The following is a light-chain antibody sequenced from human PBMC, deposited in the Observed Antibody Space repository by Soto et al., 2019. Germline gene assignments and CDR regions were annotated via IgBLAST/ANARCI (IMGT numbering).Light chain of an antibody. CDR2: DAS. V-gene: IGKV1-5*01. Sequence: DIQMTQSPSTLSASVGDRVTITCRASQSISSWLAWYQQKPGKAPKLLIYDASSLESGVPSRFSGSGSGTEFTLTICSLQPDDFATYYCQQYTSYPTWTFGQGTKVEIK. CDR1: QSISSW. CDR3: QQYTSYPTWT. J-gene: IGKJ1*01.